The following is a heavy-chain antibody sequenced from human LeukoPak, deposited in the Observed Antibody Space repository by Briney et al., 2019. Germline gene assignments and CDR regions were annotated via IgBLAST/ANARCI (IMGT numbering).Heavy chain of an antibody. CDR3: AKDKNPSSSGWYNYYYGMDV. CDR2: IKQDGGEK. D-gene: IGHD6-19*01. V-gene: IGHV3-7*03. Sequence: GGSLRLSCAASGLSFSNYWMSWVRQAPGKGLEWVANIKQDGGEKNYVDSVKGRFTISRDNSKNSLYLQMNSLRTEDTALYYCAKDKNPSSSGWYNYYYGMDVWGQGTTVTVSS. J-gene: IGHJ6*02. CDR1: GLSFSNYW.